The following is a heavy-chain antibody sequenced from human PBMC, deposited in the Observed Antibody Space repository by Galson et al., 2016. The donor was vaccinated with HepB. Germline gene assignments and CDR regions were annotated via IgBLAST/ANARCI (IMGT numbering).Heavy chain of an antibody. CDR3: TTVTGVAGNRDS. V-gene: IGHV3-15*01. CDR2: ITGKTNGATA. J-gene: IGHJ4*02. CDR1: GFSFPNAW. D-gene: IGHD3-3*01. Sequence: SLRLSCATSGFSFPNAWMSWVRQAPGKGLEWVGRITGKTNGATADYAAPVKGRFTISRDDSKSTIYLHMNSLKTEDTAVYYCTTVTGVAGNRDSLGQGTLVTVSS.